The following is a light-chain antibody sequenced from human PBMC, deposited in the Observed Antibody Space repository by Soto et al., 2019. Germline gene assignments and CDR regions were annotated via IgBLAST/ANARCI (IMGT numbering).Light chain of an antibody. CDR3: QQYGDSPFT. CDR2: GAS. CDR1: QSVISSY. Sequence: EIVLTQSPGTLSLSPGERATLSCRASQSVISSYLAWYQQKPGQAPSLLIYGASRRATGIPDRFSGRGSGTDFTLTISRLEPEDFALYYCQQYGDSPFTFGQGTKVEI. J-gene: IGKJ1*01. V-gene: IGKV3-20*01.